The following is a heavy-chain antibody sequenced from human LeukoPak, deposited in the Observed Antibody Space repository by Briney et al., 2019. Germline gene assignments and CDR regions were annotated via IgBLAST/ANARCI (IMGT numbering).Heavy chain of an antibody. CDR1: GGSISSYY. D-gene: IGHD3-10*01. CDR3: ARDQYYYGSGTDL. CDR2: IYYSGST. V-gene: IGHV4-59*01. Sequence: SETLSLTCTVSGGSISSYYWSWIRQPPGEGLEWIGYIYYSGSTNYNPSLKSRVTISVDTSKNQFSLKLSSVTAADTAVYYCARDQYYYGSGTDLWGRGTLVTVSS. J-gene: IGHJ2*01.